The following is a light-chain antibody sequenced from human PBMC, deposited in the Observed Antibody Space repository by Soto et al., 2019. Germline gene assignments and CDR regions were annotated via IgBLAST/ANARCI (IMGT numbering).Light chain of an antibody. CDR2: DAS. CDR1: QSVSSY. CDR3: QQYSQCPLT. Sequence: EIVLTHTTATLSLSPGERATLSCRASQSVSSYLALYQQKAGQAPRLRINDASHRATGMRARFCCSGSARELTLTVRSRQSEEFAVYYCQQYSQCPLTFGGGTKVDIK. J-gene: IGKJ4*01. V-gene: IGKV3-11*02.